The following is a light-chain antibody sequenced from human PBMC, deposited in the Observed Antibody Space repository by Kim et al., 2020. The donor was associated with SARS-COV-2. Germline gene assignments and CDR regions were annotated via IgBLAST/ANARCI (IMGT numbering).Light chain of an antibody. Sequence: PGERATLSCRASHIVSSNYLAWYQQKPGQAPRLLIYAAFTRATGIPDRFSGSGSGTDFTLTVSRLEPEDSAVYYCQQYSSAPFTFGQGTKLE. V-gene: IGKV3-20*01. CDR2: AAF. CDR1: HIVSSNY. J-gene: IGKJ2*01. CDR3: QQYSSAPFT.